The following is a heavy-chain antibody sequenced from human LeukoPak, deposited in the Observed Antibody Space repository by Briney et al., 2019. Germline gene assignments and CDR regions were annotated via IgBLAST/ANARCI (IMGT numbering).Heavy chain of an antibody. CDR3: ARGPRSWYHAFDI. J-gene: IGHJ3*02. D-gene: IGHD6-13*01. CDR1: RFTFSDYY. CDR2: ITTSSSYI. V-gene: IGHV3-11*06. Sequence: GGSLRLSCAASRFTFSDYYMSWMRQAPGKGLEWGSSITTSSSYIYYADSVRGRFTISRDNAKNSLYLQMNSVRAEDKSFYYCARGPRSWYHAFDIWGQGTMVTVSS.